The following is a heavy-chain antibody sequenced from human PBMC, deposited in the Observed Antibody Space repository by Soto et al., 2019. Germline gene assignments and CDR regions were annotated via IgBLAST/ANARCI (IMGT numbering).Heavy chain of an antibody. CDR1: GYSFTNYW. CDR2: IYPGDSDT. J-gene: IGHJ6*02. Sequence: PGESLKISCKGSGYSFTNYWIAWVRQMSGKGLEWMGSIYPGDSDTRYSPSFRGQVTISADKSISTAYLQWSSLKASDTAMYYCARHRVSGMDVWGQGTTVTVSS. V-gene: IGHV5-51*01. D-gene: IGHD2-21*01. CDR3: ARHRVSGMDV.